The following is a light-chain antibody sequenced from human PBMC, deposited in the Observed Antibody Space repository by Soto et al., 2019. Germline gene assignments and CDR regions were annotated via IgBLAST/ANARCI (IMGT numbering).Light chain of an antibody. Sequence: EVVLTQSPATLSLSTGEGATLSCRASQSIGNYLAWYQQKPGQAPRLLIYATSNRATGIPARFSGSGSGTDFTLTISSLEPEDFAVYYCQQRSSWPFTVGPGTKVEVK. CDR3: QQRSSWPFT. CDR2: ATS. J-gene: IGKJ3*01. V-gene: IGKV3-11*01. CDR1: QSIGNY.